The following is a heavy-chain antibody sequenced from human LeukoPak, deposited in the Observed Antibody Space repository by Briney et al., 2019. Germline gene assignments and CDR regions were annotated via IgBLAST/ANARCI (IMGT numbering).Heavy chain of an antibody. V-gene: IGHV4-59*12. Sequence: SETLSLTCTVSGGSISSYYWSWIRQPPGKGLEWIGYIYYSGRTNYNPSLKSRVTISVDTSKNQFSLKLSYVTAEDTAVYYCARGAPRPRKQKVNWFDPWGQGTLVTVSS. CDR1: GGSISSYY. J-gene: IGHJ5*02. CDR2: IYYSGRT. CDR3: ARGAPRPRKQKVNWFDP. D-gene: IGHD6-13*01.